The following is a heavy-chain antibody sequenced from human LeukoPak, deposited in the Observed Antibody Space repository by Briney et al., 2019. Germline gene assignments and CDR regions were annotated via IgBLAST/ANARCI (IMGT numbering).Heavy chain of an antibody. D-gene: IGHD3-22*01. Sequence: SETLSLTCNVSGYSISSGYFWSWIRQPPGKGLEWIGYIYYSGSTNYNPSLKSRVTISVDTSKNQFSLKLSSVTAADTAVYYCARSTYYYDSSGYYSFDYWGQGTLVTVSS. CDR2: IYYSGST. V-gene: IGHV4-59*01. CDR3: ARSTYYYDSSGYYSFDY. J-gene: IGHJ4*02. CDR1: GYSISSGYF.